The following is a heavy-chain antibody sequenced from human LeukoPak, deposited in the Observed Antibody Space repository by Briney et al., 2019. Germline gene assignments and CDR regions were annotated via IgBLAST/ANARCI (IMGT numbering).Heavy chain of an antibody. J-gene: IGHJ4*02. V-gene: IGHV5-51*01. D-gene: IGHD6-6*01. CDR3: ARHTSLSSSSPFGY. CDR1: GYSFTTYW. CDR2: IYPGDSDX. Sequence: GESLKISCKGSGYSFTTYWIGWVRQMPGKGLXXXXIIYPGDSDXXXXXXXXXXXTIXXDKSISTAYLQWSSLKASDTAMYYCARHTSLSSSSPFGYWGQGTLVTVSS.